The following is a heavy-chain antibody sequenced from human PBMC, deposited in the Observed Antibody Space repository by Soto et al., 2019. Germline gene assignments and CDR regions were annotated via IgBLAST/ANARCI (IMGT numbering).Heavy chain of an antibody. V-gene: IGHV4-59*01. J-gene: IGHJ6*02. CDR2: IYYSGTT. Sequence: PSETLSLTCTVSNGSINSYYWSWIRQPPGKGLEWIGYIYYSGTTNYNPSLKSRVTISVDTSKNQFSLNLGSVTAADTAVYYCARDGPYYYFGLDVWGQGTTVTVSS. CDR3: ARDGPYYYFGLDV. CDR1: NGSINSYY.